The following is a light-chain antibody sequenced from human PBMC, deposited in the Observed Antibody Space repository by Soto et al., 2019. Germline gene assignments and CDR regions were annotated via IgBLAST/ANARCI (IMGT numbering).Light chain of an antibody. J-gene: IGKJ1*01. V-gene: IGKV1-13*02. CDR2: DAS. CDR3: QHYNSYSEA. CDR1: QGIGSA. Sequence: AIQLTQSPSSLSASVGDRVTITCRASQGIGSALAWYQQKPGKAPKLLIYDASSLESGVPSRSSGSGSGTDFTLTISSLQPEDFATYYCQHYNSYSEAFGQGTKVDIK.